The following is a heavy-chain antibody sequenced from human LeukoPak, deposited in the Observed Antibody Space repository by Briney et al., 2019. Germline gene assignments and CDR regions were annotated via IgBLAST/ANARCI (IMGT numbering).Heavy chain of an antibody. CDR2: ISSSSTYI. V-gene: IGHV3-21*01. CDR3: ARDIGSNWFYYFDY. J-gene: IGHJ4*02. D-gene: IGHD6-13*01. Sequence: GGSLRLSCAASGFTFSTYNMNWVRQVPGKGLEWVSSISSSSTYIYYADSVKGRFTISRDNAKNSLYLQMNSLRAEDTAMYYCARDIGSNWFYYFDYWGQGTLVTVSS. CDR1: GFTFSTYN.